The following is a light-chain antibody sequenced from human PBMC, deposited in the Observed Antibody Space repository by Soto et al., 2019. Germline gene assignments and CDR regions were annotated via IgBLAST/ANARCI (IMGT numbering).Light chain of an antibody. CDR1: SSDGVGYNY. CDR2: EVS. CDR3: SSYTSSSTWV. Sequence: QSVLTQPASVSGSPGQSITISCTGTSSDGVGYNYVSWYQQDPGKAPKLMIYEVSNRPSGVANRFSGSKSGNTASLTISGLQTEDEADYYCSSYTSSSTWVFGGGTKVTVL. V-gene: IGLV2-14*01. J-gene: IGLJ3*02.